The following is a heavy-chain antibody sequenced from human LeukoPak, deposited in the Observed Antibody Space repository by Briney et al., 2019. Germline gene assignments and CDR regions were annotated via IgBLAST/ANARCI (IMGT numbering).Heavy chain of an antibody. J-gene: IGHJ6*02. CDR3: ASLNPPYYYYGMDV. CDR1: GGSISSSSYY. Sequence: KASETLSLTCTVSGGSISSSSYYWGWIRQPPGKGLEWIGSIYYSGSTYYNPSLKSRVTIPVDTSKNQFSLKLSSVTAADTAVYYCASLNPPYYYYGMDVWGQGTTVTVSS. CDR2: IYYSGST. V-gene: IGHV4-39*01.